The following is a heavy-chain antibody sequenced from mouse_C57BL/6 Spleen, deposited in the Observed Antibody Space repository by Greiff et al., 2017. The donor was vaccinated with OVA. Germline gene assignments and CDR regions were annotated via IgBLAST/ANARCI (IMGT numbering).Heavy chain of an antibody. Sequence: EVKLVESGGGLVKPGGSLKLSCAASGFTFSSYAMSWVRQTPEKRLEWVATISDGGSYTYYPDNVKGRFTISRDNAKNNLYLQMSHLKSEDTAMYYCERARTGTDYAMDYWGQGTSVTVSS. J-gene: IGHJ4*01. CDR3: ERARTGTDYAMDY. CDR1: GFTFSSYA. D-gene: IGHD4-1*01. CDR2: ISDGGSYT. V-gene: IGHV5-4*03.